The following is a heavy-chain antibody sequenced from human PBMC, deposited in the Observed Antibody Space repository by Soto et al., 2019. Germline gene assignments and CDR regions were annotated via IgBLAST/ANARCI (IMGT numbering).Heavy chain of an antibody. Sequence: SETLSLTCTVSGGSISSYYWSWIRQPPGKGLEWIGYIYYSGSTYYNPSLKSRVTISVDTSKNQFSLKLSSVTAADTAVYYCARDREGAYSGYDITWGQGTLVTVSS. CDR1: GGSISSYY. CDR2: IYYSGST. V-gene: IGHV4-59*12. CDR3: ARDREGAYSGYDIT. J-gene: IGHJ4*02. D-gene: IGHD5-12*01.